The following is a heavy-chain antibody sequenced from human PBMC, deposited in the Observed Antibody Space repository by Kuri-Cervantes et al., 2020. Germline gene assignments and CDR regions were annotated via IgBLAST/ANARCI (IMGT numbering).Heavy chain of an antibody. V-gene: IGHV3-30-3*01. CDR1: GFTFSSTW. D-gene: IGHD6-13*01. Sequence: GESLKISCAASGFTFSSTWMSWVRQAPGKGLEWVAAISYDGGNKYYADSVKGRFTISRDNSKNTLYLQTNSLRAEDTAVYYCARDGGSSWYGKYYFDYWGQGTLVTVSS. CDR3: ARDGGSSWYGKYYFDY. CDR2: ISYDGGNK. J-gene: IGHJ4*02.